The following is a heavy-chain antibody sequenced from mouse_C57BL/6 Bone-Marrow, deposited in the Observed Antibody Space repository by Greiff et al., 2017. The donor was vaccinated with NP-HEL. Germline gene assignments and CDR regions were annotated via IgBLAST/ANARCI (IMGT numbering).Heavy chain of an antibody. V-gene: IGHV1-82*01. D-gene: IGHD1-1*01. CDR1: GYAFSSSW. CDR2: LYPGDGDT. Sequence: VQLQQSGPELVKPGASVKISCKASGYAFSSSWMNWVKQRPGKGLEWIGRLYPGDGDTNYTGKFKGKATLPADKSSSTAYMQLSSLTSEDSAVYYCARHTPSITTVVARYFDVWGTGTTVTVSS. CDR3: ARHTPSITTVVARYFDV. J-gene: IGHJ1*03.